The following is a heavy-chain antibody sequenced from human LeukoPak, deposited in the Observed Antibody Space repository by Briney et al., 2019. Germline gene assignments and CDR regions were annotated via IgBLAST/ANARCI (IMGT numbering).Heavy chain of an antibody. CDR2: ISGSGAST. CDR3: AKGYSNGWPYYFDN. V-gene: IGHV3-23*01. D-gene: IGHD6-19*01. J-gene: IGHJ4*02. CDR1: GFTFSSSA. Sequence: PGGSQRLSCAASGFTFSSSAMSWVRQAPVKGLEWVSTISGSGASTYYADSVKGRFTTSRDNSKNTLHLQMNSLRAEDTAVYYCAKGYSNGWPYYFDNWGQGTLVTVSS.